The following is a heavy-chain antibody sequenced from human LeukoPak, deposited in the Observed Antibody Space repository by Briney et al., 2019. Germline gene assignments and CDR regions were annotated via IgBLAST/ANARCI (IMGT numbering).Heavy chain of an antibody. V-gene: IGHV3-74*01. J-gene: IGHJ3*02. CDR3: ARESYCSGGSCYSGRAFDI. D-gene: IGHD2-15*01. CDR1: GFTFSTYW. Sequence: PGGSLRLSCAASGFTFSTYWMHWVRQAPGKGLVWVSRINTAGSSTHYADSVKGRFTISRDNAKNTLYLQMNSLRAEDTAVYYCARESYCSGGSCYSGRAFDIWGQGTMVTVSS. CDR2: INTAGSST.